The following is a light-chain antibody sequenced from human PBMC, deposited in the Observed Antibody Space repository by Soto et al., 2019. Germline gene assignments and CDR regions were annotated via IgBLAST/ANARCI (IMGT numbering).Light chain of an antibody. Sequence: IQMTQSPSSVSASVGDIVTITCRASQGISSWLAWYQQKPGKAPKLLIYDASSLESGVPSRSSGSGSGTDFTLTISSLEPEDFAVYYCQQRDSWPWTFGQGTKVDI. CDR1: QGISSW. V-gene: IGKV1-12*01. J-gene: IGKJ1*01. CDR3: QQRDSWPWT. CDR2: DAS.